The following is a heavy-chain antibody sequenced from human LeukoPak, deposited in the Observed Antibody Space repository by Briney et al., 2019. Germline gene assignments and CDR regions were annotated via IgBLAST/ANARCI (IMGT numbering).Heavy chain of an antibody. J-gene: IGHJ4*02. CDR2: IYYSGST. CDR1: GESPRDYY. V-gene: IGHV4-59*01. Sequence: PSETLSLTCAVYGESPRDYYWSWIRQPPGKGLEWIGYIYYSGSTNYNPSLKSRVTISVDTSKNQFSLKLSSVTAADTAVYYCASGYSYGRTPYWGQGTLVTVSS. D-gene: IGHD5-18*01. CDR3: ASGYSYGRTPY.